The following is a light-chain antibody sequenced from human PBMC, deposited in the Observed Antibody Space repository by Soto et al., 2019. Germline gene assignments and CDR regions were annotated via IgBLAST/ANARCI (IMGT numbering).Light chain of an antibody. Sequence: IQMTQSPSSLSASVGDRVTITCRASQGVRDNVGWYQQKPGKAPKLLIYSASTLQSGVPSRFSGSGSGTNSTPTTSALHPEVFASYYCQQKSNYPLILGGGTRVEIK. CDR2: SAS. V-gene: IGKV1-6*01. CDR3: QQKSNYPLI. CDR1: QGVRDN. J-gene: IGKJ4*01.